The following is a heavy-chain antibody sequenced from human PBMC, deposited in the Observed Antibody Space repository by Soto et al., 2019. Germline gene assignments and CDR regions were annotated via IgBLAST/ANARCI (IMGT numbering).Heavy chain of an antibody. CDR1: GYTFMSYP. J-gene: IGHJ4*02. CDR2: INAGDDIT. V-gene: IGHV1-3*01. Sequence: GASVKVSCKASGYTFMSYPLHWVRQAPGQRPEWMGWINAGDDITQFSQKFQGRLTFTRDTSASTGYMELRSLRSEDTAVYYCAREPFTLVGGVIQYLDYWGQGTPVTVSS. CDR3: AREPFTLVGGVIQYLDY. D-gene: IGHD3-10*01.